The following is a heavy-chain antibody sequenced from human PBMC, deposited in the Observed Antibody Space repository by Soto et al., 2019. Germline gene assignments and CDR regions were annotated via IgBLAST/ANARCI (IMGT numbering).Heavy chain of an antibody. CDR1: GFTFSSYA. CDR2: ISYDGSNK. J-gene: IGHJ3*02. Sequence: QVQLVESGGGVVQPGSSRRLSCAASGFTFSSYAMHRVRTAPGKGLEWVAVISYDGSNKYYADSVKGRFTIARDNSKNSLYLQMNSLRAEDTAVYYCARDWSPDYYDRSGTPGAFDIWGQGTIVTVT. D-gene: IGHD3-22*01. CDR3: ARDWSPDYYDRSGTPGAFDI. V-gene: IGHV3-30-3*01.